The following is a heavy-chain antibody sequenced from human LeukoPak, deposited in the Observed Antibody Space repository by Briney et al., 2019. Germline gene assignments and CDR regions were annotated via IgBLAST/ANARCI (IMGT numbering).Heavy chain of an antibody. D-gene: IGHD3-16*01. CDR2: INHSGST. CDR3: ARGGRLRFYYYMDV. J-gene: IGHJ6*03. CDR1: GGSFSGYY. V-gene: IGHV4-34*01. Sequence: SETLSLTCAVYGGSFSGYYWSWIRQPPGKGLEWIGEINHSGSTNYNPSLKSRVTISVDTSRNQFSLKLSSVTAADTAVYYCARGGRLRFYYYMDVWGKGTTVTVSS.